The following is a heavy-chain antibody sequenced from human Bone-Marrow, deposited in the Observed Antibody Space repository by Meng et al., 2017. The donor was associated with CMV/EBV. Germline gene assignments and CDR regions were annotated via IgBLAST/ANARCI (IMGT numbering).Heavy chain of an antibody. CDR1: GYTFTSYY. J-gene: IGHJ3*02. V-gene: IGHV1-46*01. Sequence: ASVKVSCKASGYTFTSYYMHWVRQAPGQGLEWMGIINPSGGSTSYAQKFQGRVTMTRDTSTSTVYMELSSLRSEDTAVYYCARMPVVPVALAGAFDIWGQGTMVTVSS. CDR2: INPSGGST. CDR3: ARMPVVPVALAGAFDI. D-gene: IGHD2-2*01.